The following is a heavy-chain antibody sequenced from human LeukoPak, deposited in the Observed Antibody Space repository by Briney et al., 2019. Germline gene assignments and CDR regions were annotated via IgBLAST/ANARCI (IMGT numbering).Heavy chain of an antibody. CDR1: GVSISSGGYY. D-gene: IGHD3-16*01. CDR3: ARLWSSHTAFFDY. Sequence: PSQTLSLTCTVSGVSISSGGYYWGWLRQPPGKGLEWIGYIYHSGSTYYNPSIKSRVTISVDRSKNQFSLKLSSVTAADTAVYYCARLWSSHTAFFDYWGQGTLVTVSS. V-gene: IGHV4-30-2*01. CDR2: IYHSGST. J-gene: IGHJ4*02.